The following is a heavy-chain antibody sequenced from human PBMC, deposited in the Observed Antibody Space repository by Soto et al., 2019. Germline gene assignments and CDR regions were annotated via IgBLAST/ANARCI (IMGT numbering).Heavy chain of an antibody. J-gene: IGHJ4*02. CDR3: ARINIAGTFYYDN. V-gene: IGHV4-30-4*01. CDR2: IYYSGSA. D-gene: IGHD6-13*01. CDR1: GGSITSGDYY. Sequence: SETLSLTCNVSGGSITSGDYYWSWVRQPPGKGLEWIGYIYYSGSAYYNPSLKTRLAMSVDTSNNHFSLKLSSVTAADTAVYYCARINIAGTFYYDNWGQGTPVTVSS.